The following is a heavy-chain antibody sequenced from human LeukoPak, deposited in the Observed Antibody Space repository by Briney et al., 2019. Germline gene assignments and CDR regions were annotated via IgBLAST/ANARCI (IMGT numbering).Heavy chain of an antibody. CDR3: ARDRLNRFLEWLLPNWFDP. J-gene: IGHJ5*02. CDR1: RYTFTSYY. V-gene: IGHV1-2*02. Sequence: APSVKLSSTPSRYTFTSYYMHWVRQAPGQGLEWMGWINPNSGGTNYAQKFQGRVTMTRDTSISTAYMELSRLRSDDTAVYYCARDRLNRFLEWLLPNWFDPWGQGTLVTVSS. CDR2: INPNSGGT. D-gene: IGHD3-3*01.